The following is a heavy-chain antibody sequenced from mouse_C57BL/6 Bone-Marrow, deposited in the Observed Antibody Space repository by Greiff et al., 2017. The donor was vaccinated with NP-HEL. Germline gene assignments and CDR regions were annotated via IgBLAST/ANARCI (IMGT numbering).Heavy chain of an antibody. J-gene: IGHJ3*01. Sequence: VKLMESGAELVKPGASVKLSCKASGYTFTEYTIHWVKQRSGQGLEWIGWFYPGSGSIKYIEKFKDKATLTADKSSSTVYMELSRLTSEDSAVYFCARHEEAGTWFAYWGQGTLVTVSA. V-gene: IGHV1-62-2*01. CDR2: FYPGSGSI. D-gene: IGHD4-1*01. CDR3: ARHEEAGTWFAY. CDR1: GYTFTEYT.